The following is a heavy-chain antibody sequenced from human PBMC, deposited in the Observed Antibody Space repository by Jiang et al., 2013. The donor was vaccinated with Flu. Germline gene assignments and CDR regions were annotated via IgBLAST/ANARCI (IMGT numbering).Heavy chain of an antibody. CDR1: GFSLSTSGMR. D-gene: IGHD2/OR15-2a*01. J-gene: IGHJ3*02. V-gene: IGHV2-70*04. Sequence: FSGFSLSTSGMRVSWIRQPPGKALEWLARIDWDDDKFYSTSLKTRLTISKDTSKNQVVLTMTNMDPVDTATYYCARIHPKNRGAFDIWGQGTMVTVSS. CDR3: ARIHPKNRGAFDI. CDR2: IDWDDDK.